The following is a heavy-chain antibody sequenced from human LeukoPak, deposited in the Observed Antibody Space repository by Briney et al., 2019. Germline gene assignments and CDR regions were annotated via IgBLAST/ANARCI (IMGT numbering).Heavy chain of an antibody. Sequence: PGGSLRLSCAASGCTFSSYWMSWVRQAPGKGLEGVANIKQDGSEKYYLDSVKGRFTISRDNAKNSLYLQMNSLRAEDTAVYYCARSTNYYYYYMDVWGKGTTVTVSS. CDR1: GCTFSSYW. V-gene: IGHV3-7*01. CDR2: IKQDGSEK. J-gene: IGHJ6*03. CDR3: ARSTNYYYYYMDV. D-gene: IGHD5-24*01.